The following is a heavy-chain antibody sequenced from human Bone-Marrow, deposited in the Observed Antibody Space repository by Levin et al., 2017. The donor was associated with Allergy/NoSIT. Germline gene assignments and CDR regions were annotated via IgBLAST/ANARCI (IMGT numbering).Heavy chain of an antibody. Sequence: PGESLKISCSASGLTFSDYYMSWIRQAPGKGLEWVSYISSTGNYIKYADSVKGRFTISRDNAKNSVFLQMKSLRAEDTAMYYCARAHYRSSWYHMDVWGKGTTVTVSS. V-gene: IGHV3-11*05. J-gene: IGHJ6*03. CDR3: ARAHYRSSWYHMDV. D-gene: IGHD6-13*01. CDR1: GLTFSDYY. CDR2: ISSTGNYI.